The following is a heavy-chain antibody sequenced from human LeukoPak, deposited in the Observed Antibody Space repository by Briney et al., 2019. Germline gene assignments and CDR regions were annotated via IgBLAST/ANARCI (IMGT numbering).Heavy chain of an antibody. D-gene: IGHD6-25*01. CDR2: IYHSGST. V-gene: IGHV4-30-2*01. Sequence: SQTLSLTCTVSGGSISSGGYYWSWIRQPPGKGLEWIGYIYHSGSTYYNPSLKSRVTISVDRSKNQFSLKLSSVTAADTAVYYCARISVGQRQTYYFDYWGQGTLVTVSS. J-gene: IGHJ4*02. CDR1: GGSISSGGYY. CDR3: ARISVGQRQTYYFDY.